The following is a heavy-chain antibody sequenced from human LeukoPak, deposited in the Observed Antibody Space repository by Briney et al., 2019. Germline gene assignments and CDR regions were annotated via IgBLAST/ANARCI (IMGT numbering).Heavy chain of an antibody. CDR2: IYYSGST. CDR3: ARASGDTYYYDSSGYNDY. J-gene: IGHJ4*02. CDR1: GGSISSGDYY. D-gene: IGHD3-22*01. V-gene: IGHV4-30-4*01. Sequence: SETLSLTCTVSGGSISSGDYYWSWIRQPLGKGLEWIGYIYYSGSTNYNPSLKSRVTISVDKSKNQFSLKLSSVTAADTAVYYCARASGDTYYYDSSGYNDYWGQGTLVTVSS.